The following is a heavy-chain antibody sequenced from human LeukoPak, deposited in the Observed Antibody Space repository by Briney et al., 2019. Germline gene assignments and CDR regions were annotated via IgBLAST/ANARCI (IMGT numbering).Heavy chain of an antibody. D-gene: IGHD2-21*02. J-gene: IGHJ4*02. V-gene: IGHV3-11*01. CDR3: AREHIVVVTAVDY. CDR2: ISSSGSTI. CDR1: GFTFSDYY. Sequence: GGSLRLSCAASGFTFSDYYMSWIRQAPGKGLEWVSYISSSGSTIYYADSVKGRFTISRDNAKNSLYLQMNSLRAEDTAVYYCAREHIVVVTAVDYWGQGTLVTVSS.